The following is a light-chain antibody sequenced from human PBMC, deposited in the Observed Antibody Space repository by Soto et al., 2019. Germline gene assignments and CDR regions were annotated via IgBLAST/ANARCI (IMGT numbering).Light chain of an antibody. V-gene: IGKV3-11*01. CDR3: QQRSNWPPL. CDR1: QSVSSY. Sequence: EIVLTQSPATLSLSPGERATLSCRASQSVSSYVAWYQQKPGQAPRLLIYDASNRATGIPARFSGSGSGTDFTLTISSLEPEDFAVYYCQQRSNWPPLFGGGTKVEIK. J-gene: IGKJ4*01. CDR2: DAS.